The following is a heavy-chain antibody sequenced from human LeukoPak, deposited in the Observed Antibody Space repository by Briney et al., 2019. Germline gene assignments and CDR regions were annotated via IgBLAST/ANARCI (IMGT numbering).Heavy chain of an antibody. Sequence: GGSLRLSCAASGLAFSGSAMHWVRQASGKGLEWVGRIRSKGDNYATAYAASVKGRFIISRDDSKNSAYLQMNSLKTEDTAVYFCTRPGYSSGWIDYWGRGTLVTVSS. J-gene: IGHJ4*02. CDR3: TRPGYSSGWIDY. CDR2: IRSKGDNYAT. V-gene: IGHV3-73*01. CDR1: GLAFSGSA. D-gene: IGHD6-19*01.